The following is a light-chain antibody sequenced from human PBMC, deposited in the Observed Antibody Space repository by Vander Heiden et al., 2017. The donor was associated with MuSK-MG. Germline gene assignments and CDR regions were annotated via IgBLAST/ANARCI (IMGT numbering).Light chain of an antibody. Sequence: YVGDRVTITCRASQGIRNDLGWYQQKPGKAPKLLIYAASSLQSGVPSRFSGSGSGTDFTLTISSLQPEDFATYYCLQDYNYHWTVGQGTKVEIK. CDR1: QGIRND. CDR3: LQDYNYHWT. J-gene: IGKJ1*01. V-gene: IGKV1-6*01. CDR2: AAS.